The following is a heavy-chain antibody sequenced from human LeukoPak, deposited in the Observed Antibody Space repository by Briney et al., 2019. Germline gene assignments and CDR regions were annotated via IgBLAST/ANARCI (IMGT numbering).Heavy chain of an antibody. Sequence: SVKVSCKASGGTFRNNAISWVRQAPGQGLEWMGGIIPVFGRTNYAQKFQGRVTMTEDTSTDTAYMELSSLRSEDTAVYYCATGCSGGSCYFDYWGQGTLVTVSS. CDR2: IIPVFGRT. CDR1: GGTFRNNA. D-gene: IGHD2-15*01. CDR3: ATGCSGGSCYFDY. J-gene: IGHJ4*02. V-gene: IGHV1-69*06.